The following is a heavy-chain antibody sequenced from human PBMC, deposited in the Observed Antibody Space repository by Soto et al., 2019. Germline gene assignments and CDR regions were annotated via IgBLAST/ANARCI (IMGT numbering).Heavy chain of an antibody. CDR1: GYTFTGYY. CDR3: ARDRVWGSYRPHYYYGMDV. V-gene: IGHV1-2*04. D-gene: IGHD3-16*02. Sequence: ASVKVSCKTSGYTFTGYYMHWVRQAPGRGLEWMGWINPNSGGTNYAQKFQGWVTMTRDTSISTAYMELSRLRSDDTAVYYCARDRVWGSYRPHYYYGMDVWGQGTTVTVSS. CDR2: INPNSGGT. J-gene: IGHJ6*02.